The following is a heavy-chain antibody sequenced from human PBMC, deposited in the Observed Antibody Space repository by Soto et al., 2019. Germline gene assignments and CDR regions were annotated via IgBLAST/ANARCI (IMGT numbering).Heavy chain of an antibody. CDR2: IYPGDSDT. J-gene: IGHJ6*02. CDR1: GYSFTSYW. D-gene: IGHD6-19*01. Sequence: RGESLKISCKGAGYSFTSYWIGWVRQMPGKGLEWMGIIYPGDSDTRYSPSFQGQVTISADKSISTAYLQWSSLKASDTAMYYCARPREAGKNYYGVDVWGQGTTVTVS. V-gene: IGHV5-51*01. CDR3: ARPREAGKNYYGVDV.